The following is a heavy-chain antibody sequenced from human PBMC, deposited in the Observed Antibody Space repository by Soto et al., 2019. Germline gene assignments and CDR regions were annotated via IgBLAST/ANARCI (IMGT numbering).Heavy chain of an antibody. V-gene: IGHV1-69*06. CDR2: IIPIFGTA. Sequence: SVKVSCKASGGTFSSYAISWVRQAPGQGLEWMGGIIPIFGTANYAQKFQGRVTITADKSTSTAYMELSSLRSEDTAVYYCARDREVWGAFDVWGQGTMVTVSS. J-gene: IGHJ3*01. CDR3: ARDREVWGAFDV. D-gene: IGHD3-16*01. CDR1: GGTFSSYA.